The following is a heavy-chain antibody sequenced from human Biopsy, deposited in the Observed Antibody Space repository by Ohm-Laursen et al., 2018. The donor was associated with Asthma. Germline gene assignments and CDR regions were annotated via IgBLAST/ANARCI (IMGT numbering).Heavy chain of an antibody. J-gene: IGHJ5*01. D-gene: IGHD3-22*01. Sequence: SLRLSCSAPGFTVSDYHMSWIRQTPGRGLEWVSSISASGVRTFYADSVKGRFTVSRDSSRNTLYLQLSTLRVEDTAVYFCAKITTDRQKANNWFDPWGQGTLVTVSS. CDR2: ISASGVRT. V-gene: IGHV3-23*01. CDR3: AKITTDRQKANNWFDP. CDR1: GFTVSDYH.